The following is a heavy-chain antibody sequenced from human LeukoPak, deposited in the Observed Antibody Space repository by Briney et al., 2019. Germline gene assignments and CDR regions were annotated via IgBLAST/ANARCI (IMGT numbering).Heavy chain of an antibody. CDR1: GGSISSYY. D-gene: IGHD6-19*01. V-gene: IGHV4-59*01. Sequence: ETLSLTCTVSGGSISSYYWSWIRQPPGKGLEWIGYIYYSGGTNYNPSLKSRVTISVDTSKNQFSLKLSSVTAADTAVDYCAREGYSSDLDYWGQGPLVTVSS. CDR2: IYYSGGT. CDR3: AREGYSSDLDY. J-gene: IGHJ4*02.